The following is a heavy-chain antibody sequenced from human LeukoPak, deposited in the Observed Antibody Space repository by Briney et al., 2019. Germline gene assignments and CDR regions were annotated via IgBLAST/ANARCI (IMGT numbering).Heavy chain of an antibody. J-gene: IGHJ5*02. CDR2: INPNSGNT. D-gene: IGHD2-2*01. CDR3: AREDIVVVPPSRPFDP. CDR1: GYTFTSYD. V-gene: IGHV1-8*03. Sequence: ASVKVSCKASGYTFTSYDINWVRQAPGQGLEWMGWINPNSGNTGYAPKFQGRVTLTRDTSISTAYMELNSLGSDDTAVYYCAREDIVVVPPSRPFDPWGQGTLVTVSS.